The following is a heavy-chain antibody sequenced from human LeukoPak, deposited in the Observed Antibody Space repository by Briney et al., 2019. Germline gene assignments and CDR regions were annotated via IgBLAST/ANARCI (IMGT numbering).Heavy chain of an antibody. J-gene: IGHJ3*02. V-gene: IGHV1-2*02. CDR1: GYTFTGYH. D-gene: IGHD2-21*02. CDR2: INPNSGGT. Sequence: GASVKVSCKASGYTFTGYHMHWVRQAPGQGLEWMGWINPNSGGTNYAQKFQGRVTMTRDTSISTAYMELSRLRSDDTAVYYCAREEVVVTAMSAFDIWGQGTMVTVSS. CDR3: AREEVVVTAMSAFDI.